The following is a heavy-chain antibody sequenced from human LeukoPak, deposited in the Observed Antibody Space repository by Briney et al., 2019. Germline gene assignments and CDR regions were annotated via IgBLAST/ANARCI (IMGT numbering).Heavy chain of an antibody. V-gene: IGHV3-23*01. CDR3: AKKFGSGSYFFDY. Sequence: GGSLRLSCAASGFIFSSYAMSWVRQAPGQGLEWISSISTSVGHTYYADSVKGRFTISRDNSKNTLYLQMNSLRAEDTAVYFCAKKFGSGSYFFDYWGQGTLVTVSS. CDR2: ISTSVGHT. D-gene: IGHD3-10*01. CDR1: GFIFSSYA. J-gene: IGHJ4*02.